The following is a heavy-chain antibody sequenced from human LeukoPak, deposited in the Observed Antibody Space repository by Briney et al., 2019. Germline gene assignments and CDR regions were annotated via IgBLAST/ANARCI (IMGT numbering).Heavy chain of an antibody. CDR2: ISSSGSSI. V-gene: IGHV3-21*01. CDR1: GFIFSSYS. Sequence: KPGGFLRLSCAASGFIFSSYSMNWVRQAPGKGLEWVSYISSSGSSIYYADSVKGRFTMSRDNAKNSLYLQMNSLSAEDTAVYYCTRPRTGTTDYWGQGTLVTVSS. D-gene: IGHD1-7*01. J-gene: IGHJ4*02. CDR3: TRPRTGTTDY.